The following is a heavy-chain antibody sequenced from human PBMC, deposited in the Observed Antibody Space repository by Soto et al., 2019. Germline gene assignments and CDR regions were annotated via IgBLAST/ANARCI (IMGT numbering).Heavy chain of an antibody. CDR2: IGTGGDT. D-gene: IGHD6-6*01. V-gene: IGHV3-13*01. CDR1: GFTFSNYD. Sequence: EVQLLESGGGLVQPGGSLRLSCAASGFTFSNYDMPWVRQTTGKGLEWVSTIGTGGDTYYPGSVKGRCTISRENDMNPLNLKANSMVVGETAGYYGASGHEFGCYYLKDSSTSVFDNWGQGTLVTVSS. CDR3: ASGHEFGCYYLKDSSTSVFDN. J-gene: IGHJ4*02.